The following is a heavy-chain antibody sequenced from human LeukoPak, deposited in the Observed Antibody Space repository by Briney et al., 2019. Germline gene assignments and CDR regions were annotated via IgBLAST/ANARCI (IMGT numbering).Heavy chain of an antibody. D-gene: IGHD3-3*01. CDR1: GFTFSSYW. CDR3: ARRPWSDWNYYDY. Sequence: GGSLRLSCAASGFTFSSYWMHWVRQAPGKGLVWVSRINTDGSSTTYADSVKGRFTISRDNAKNTLYLQMNSLRAEDTAVYYCARRPWSDWNYYDYWGQGTLVTVSS. V-gene: IGHV3-74*01. CDR2: INTDGSST. J-gene: IGHJ4*02.